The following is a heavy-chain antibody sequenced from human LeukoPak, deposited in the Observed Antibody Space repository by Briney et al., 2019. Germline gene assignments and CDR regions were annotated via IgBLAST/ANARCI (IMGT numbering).Heavy chain of an antibody. CDR2: FSGSGAGT. J-gene: IGHJ4*02. V-gene: IGHV3-23*01. D-gene: IGHD3-22*01. Sequence: GGSLSLSCAASGFTFSNYAVTWVRQAPGGGLEWVSTFSGSGAGTDYADSVKGRITISRDKSTNTLYLQMNSLTAEDTAVYYCAKDRSYYDSSTSDFDYWGQGTLVTVSS. CDR1: GFTFSNYA. CDR3: AKDRSYYDSSTSDFDY.